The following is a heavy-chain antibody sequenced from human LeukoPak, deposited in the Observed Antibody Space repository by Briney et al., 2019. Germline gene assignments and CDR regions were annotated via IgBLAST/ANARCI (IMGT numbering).Heavy chain of an antibody. CDR1: GFTFSYYF. D-gene: IGHD6-6*01. J-gene: IGHJ4*02. CDR2: ISSNGGNT. Sequence: PGGSLRLSCSASGFTFSYYFMHWVRQAPGKGLEYVSAISSNGGNTYYADSLKGRFTISRDNSKNTLYLQMSSLRTDDTAVYYCVITSATGPIDYWGQGTLVTVSS. V-gene: IGHV3-64D*09. CDR3: VITSATGPIDY.